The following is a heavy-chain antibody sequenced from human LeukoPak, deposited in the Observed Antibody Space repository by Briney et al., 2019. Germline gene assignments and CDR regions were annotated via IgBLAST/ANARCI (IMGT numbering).Heavy chain of an antibody. Sequence: GASVKVSCKASGGTFSSYTISWVRQAPGQGLEWMGRIIPILGIANYAQKFQGRVTITVDKSTSTAYMELSSLRSEDAAVYYCAIKMVPKYYYYYYYMDVWGKGTTVTVSS. V-gene: IGHV1-69*02. CDR2: IIPILGIA. CDR1: GGTFSSYT. D-gene: IGHD4/OR15-4a*01. J-gene: IGHJ6*03. CDR3: AIKMVPKYYYYYYYMDV.